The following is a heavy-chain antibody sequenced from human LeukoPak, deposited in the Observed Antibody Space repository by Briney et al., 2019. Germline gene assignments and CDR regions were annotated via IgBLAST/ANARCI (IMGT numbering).Heavy chain of an antibody. CDR1: GFTFSSYS. D-gene: IGHD3-10*01. J-gene: IGHJ4*02. V-gene: IGHV3-30*03. CDR3: ARDSLGSIDS. CDR2: IAYDRDIR. Sequence: GGSLRLSCAASGFTFSSYSMNWVRQAPGKGLECVACIAYDRDIRFYADSVKGRFTISRDNSKNTVYLQMNNLGPEDTAVYYCARDSLGSIDSWGQGTVVTVSS.